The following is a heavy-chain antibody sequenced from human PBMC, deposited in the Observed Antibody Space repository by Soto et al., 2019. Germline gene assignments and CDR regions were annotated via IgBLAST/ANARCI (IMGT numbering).Heavy chain of an antibody. D-gene: IGHD2-15*01. J-gene: IGHJ5*02. Sequence: SESLSLTCTVSGGSISSSSYYWGWIRQPPGKGLEWIGSIYYSGSTYYNPSLKSRVTISVDTSKNQFSLKLSSVTAADTAVYYCARVYCSGAGCYPAWFDPWGQGTLVTVSS. CDR3: ARVYCSGAGCYPAWFDP. V-gene: IGHV4-39*01. CDR2: IYYSGST. CDR1: GGSISSSSYY.